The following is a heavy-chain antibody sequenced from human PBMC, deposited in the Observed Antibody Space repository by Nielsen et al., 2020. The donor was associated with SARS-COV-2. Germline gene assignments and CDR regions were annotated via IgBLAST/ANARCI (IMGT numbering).Heavy chain of an antibody. Sequence: ASVKVSCKASGYTFTSYGISWVRQAPGQGLEWMGWINPNSGGTNYAQKFQGWVTMTRDTSISTAYMELSRLRSDDTAVYYCARGGDSSGVLDYWGQGTLVTVSS. CDR2: INPNSGGT. CDR3: ARGGDSSGVLDY. V-gene: IGHV1-2*04. J-gene: IGHJ4*02. CDR1: GYTFTSYG. D-gene: IGHD6-19*01.